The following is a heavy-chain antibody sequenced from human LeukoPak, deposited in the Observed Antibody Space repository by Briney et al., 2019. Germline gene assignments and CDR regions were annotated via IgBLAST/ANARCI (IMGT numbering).Heavy chain of an antibody. J-gene: IGHJ4*02. Sequence: PGGSLRLSCAASGFTFSSYSMNWVRQAPGKGLEWVSSISSSSSYIYYTDSVKCRFTISRDNAKNSLYLQMNSLRAEDTAVYYCARVVTIFGVVITGFDYWGQGTLVTVSS. CDR3: ARVVTIFGVVITGFDY. V-gene: IGHV3-21*01. D-gene: IGHD3-3*01. CDR1: GFTFSSYS. CDR2: ISSSSSYI.